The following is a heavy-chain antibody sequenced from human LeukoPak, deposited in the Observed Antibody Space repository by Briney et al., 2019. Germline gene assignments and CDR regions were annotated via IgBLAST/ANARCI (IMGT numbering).Heavy chain of an antibody. J-gene: IGHJ6*02. CDR1: GFTFSIYS. Sequence: PGGSLRLSCEATGFTFSIYSMTWVRQAPGKGLEWVSYIDSSSTNIYYADSVQGRFTISRDNAKKSLYLQMNSLRAEDTAVYYCARGCSSTSCYNGGDYYGMDVWGQGTTVTVSS. CDR3: ARGCSSTSCYNGGDYYGMDV. CDR2: IDSSSTNI. V-gene: IGHV3-48*01. D-gene: IGHD2-2*02.